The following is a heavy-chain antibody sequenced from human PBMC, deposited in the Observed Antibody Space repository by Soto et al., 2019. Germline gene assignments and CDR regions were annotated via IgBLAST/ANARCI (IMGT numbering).Heavy chain of an antibody. V-gene: IGHV3-23*01. J-gene: IGHJ6*02. D-gene: IGHD2-2*01. CDR3: ARYIPGVRYYGMDV. CDR1: GFTFSSYA. Sequence: PGLCMRISFAACGFTFSSYAMKWARQAPGKGLEWVSLIGESGTPTYYADSVKGRFTISRDNSGNTLFLEMYSLRAEDTAVYYCARYIPGVRYYGMDVWGQGTTVTVSS. CDR2: IGESGTPT.